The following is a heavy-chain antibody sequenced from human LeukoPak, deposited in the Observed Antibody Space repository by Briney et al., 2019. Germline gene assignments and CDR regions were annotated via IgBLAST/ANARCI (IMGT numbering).Heavy chain of an antibody. J-gene: IGHJ4*02. CDR3: AREREGIAAAGTKIDY. D-gene: IGHD6-13*01. CDR1: GFTFNKYW. CDR2: INQDGSQK. V-gene: IGHV3-7*01. Sequence: GRSLRLSCADSGFTFNKYWMSWVRQAPGKGLEWMANINQDGSQKYYLDSVKGRFTISRDNAKNSLYLQMNSLRAEDTAVYYCAREREGIAAAGTKIDYWGQGTLVTVSS.